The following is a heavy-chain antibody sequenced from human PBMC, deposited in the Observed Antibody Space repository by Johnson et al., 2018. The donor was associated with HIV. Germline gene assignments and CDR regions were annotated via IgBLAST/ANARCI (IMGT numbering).Heavy chain of an antibody. CDR1: GFTFDDYA. V-gene: IGHV3-30-3*01. CDR2: ISYDGSNK. J-gene: IGHJ3*02. Sequence: VQLVESGGGLVQPGRSLRLSCAASGFTFDDYAMHWVRQAPGKGLEWVAVISYDGSNKYYADSVKGRFTISRDNSKNTLYLQMNSLRAEDTAVYYCARDFLAPELGDAFDIWSQGTMVTVSS. D-gene: IGHD6-25*01. CDR3: ARDFLAPELGDAFDI.